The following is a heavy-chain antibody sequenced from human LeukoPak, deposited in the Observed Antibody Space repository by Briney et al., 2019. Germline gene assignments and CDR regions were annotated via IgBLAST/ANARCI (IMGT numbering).Heavy chain of an antibody. D-gene: IGHD5-18*01. CDR1: GYTFGGYW. V-gene: IGHV5-51*01. CDR2: IYPGDSDV. J-gene: IGHJ4*02. CDR3: ARHQGAAMVQREFDY. Sequence: GESLKISCQGSGYTFGGYWIVWVRQKPGKGLEWMGIIYPGDSDVRYSPAFQGQVTISADKSLSTAYLQWSSLKASDTAMYYCARHQGAAMVQREFDYWGQGTLVTVSS.